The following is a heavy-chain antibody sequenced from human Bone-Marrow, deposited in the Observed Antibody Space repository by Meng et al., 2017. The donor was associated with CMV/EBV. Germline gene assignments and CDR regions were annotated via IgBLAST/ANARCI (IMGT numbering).Heavy chain of an antibody. CDR2: ISSSGSTI. J-gene: IGHJ2*01. CDR3: ARGSTAMGYWYFDL. CDR1: GFTFSSYE. Sequence: GESLKISCAASGFTFSSYEMNWVRQAPGKGLEWVSYISSSGSTIYYADSVKGRFTISRDNAKNSLYLQMNSLRAEDTAVYYCARGSTAMGYWYFDLWGRGTRVTGSS. D-gene: IGHD5-18*01. V-gene: IGHV3-48*03.